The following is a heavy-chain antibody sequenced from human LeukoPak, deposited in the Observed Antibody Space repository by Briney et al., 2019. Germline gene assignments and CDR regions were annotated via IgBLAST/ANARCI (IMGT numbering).Heavy chain of an antibody. CDR1: RYTFTDYY. V-gene: IGHV1-2*02. Sequence: ASVKDTCMASRYTFTDYYIHSARQAPGQGRAWMGWINPNSGGANYARKSQGRATMTRDTSISTAYMELSRMRSDDTAVYYCARDDGDYLNWFDPWGQGTLVTVSS. CDR2: INPNSGGA. J-gene: IGHJ5*02. CDR3: ARDDGDYLNWFDP. D-gene: IGHD4-17*01.